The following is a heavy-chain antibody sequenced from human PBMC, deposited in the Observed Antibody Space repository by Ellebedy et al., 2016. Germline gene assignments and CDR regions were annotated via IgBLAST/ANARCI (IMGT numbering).Heavy chain of an antibody. D-gene: IGHD6-6*01. Sequence: SETLSLTCTVSGDSISSSSYYWGWIRQAPGKGLEWIGSSYYTGTTYYSPSLKSRVTISVDTSKNQFSLKLSSVTAADTAVYYCARGITGRLSGAGYWGQGTLVIVSS. J-gene: IGHJ4*02. V-gene: IGHV4-39*01. CDR3: ARGITGRLSGAGY. CDR1: GDSISSSSYY. CDR2: SYYTGTT.